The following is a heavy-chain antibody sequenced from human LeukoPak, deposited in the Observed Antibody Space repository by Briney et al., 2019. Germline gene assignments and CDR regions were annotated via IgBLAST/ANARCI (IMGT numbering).Heavy chain of an antibody. CDR3: ARSSDYGDYGY. D-gene: IGHD4-17*01. CDR1: GGSFSGYY. J-gene: IGHJ4*02. CDR2: INHSGST. V-gene: IGHV4-34*01. Sequence: KPSETLSLTCAVYGGSFSGYYWSWIRQPPGKGLEWIGEINHSGSTNYNPSLKSRVTISVDTSKNQFSLKLSSVTAADTAVYYCARSSDYGDYGYWGQGTLVTVSS.